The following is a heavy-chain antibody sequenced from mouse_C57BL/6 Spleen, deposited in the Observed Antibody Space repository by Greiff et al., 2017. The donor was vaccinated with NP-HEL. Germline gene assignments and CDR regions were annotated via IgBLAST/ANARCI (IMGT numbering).Heavy chain of an antibody. CDR1: GYTFTSYW. V-gene: IGHV1-5*01. CDR2: IYPGNSDT. CDR3: TGSTMVTTDGFAY. J-gene: IGHJ3*01. D-gene: IGHD2-2*01. Sequence: VQLKESGTVLARPGASVKMSCKTSGYTFTSYWMHWVKQRPGQGLEWIGAIYPGNSDTSYNQKFKGKAKLTAVTSASTAYMELSSLTNEDSAVYYCTGSTMVTTDGFAYWGQGTLVTVSA.